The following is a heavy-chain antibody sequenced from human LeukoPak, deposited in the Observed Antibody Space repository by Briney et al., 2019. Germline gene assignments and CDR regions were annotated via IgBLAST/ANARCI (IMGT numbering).Heavy chain of an antibody. V-gene: IGHV3-23*01. D-gene: IGHD3-22*01. CDR1: GFTFSSYA. CDR2: ISGSGDRT. J-gene: IGHJ3*02. CDR3: ARDQYYSDSSGYPYDI. Sequence: GGSLRLSCAASGFTFSSYAMTWVRQAPGKGLEWVSAISGSGDRTYYADSVKGRFTSSRDNAKNSLYLQMSSLRVEDTAVYYCARDQYYSDSSGYPYDIWGQGTMVTVSS.